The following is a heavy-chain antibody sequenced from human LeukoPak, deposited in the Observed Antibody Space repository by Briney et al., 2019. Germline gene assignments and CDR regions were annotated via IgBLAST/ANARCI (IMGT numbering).Heavy chain of an antibody. D-gene: IGHD5-18*01. CDR2: INTNTGNT. V-gene: IGHV7-4-1*02. CDR1: GGTFSSYA. J-gene: IGHJ4*02. CDR3: ARDPGVQLWFIY. Sequence: ASVKVSCKASGGTFSSYAISGVRQSPGQGLEWMGWINTNTGNTTYAQGFTGRFVFSLDTSVSTAYLQISSLKAEDTAVYYCARDPGVQLWFIYWGQGTLVTVSS.